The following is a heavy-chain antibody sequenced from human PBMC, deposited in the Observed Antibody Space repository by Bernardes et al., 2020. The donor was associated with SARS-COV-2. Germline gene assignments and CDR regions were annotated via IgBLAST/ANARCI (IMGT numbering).Heavy chain of an antibody. Sequence: WEAFGYAFAKNYMHWVREDPGQELEWMGWINPNSGATNYAQNFQGRVTLTRETSVTTAYMDLSRLRSDDTAVYYCATSTDGYNWAFDHWGQGTLVTVSS. CDR1: GYAFAKNY. D-gene: IGHD5-18*01. V-gene: IGHV1-2*02. CDR2: INPNSGAT. CDR3: ATSTDGYNWAFDH. J-gene: IGHJ4*02.